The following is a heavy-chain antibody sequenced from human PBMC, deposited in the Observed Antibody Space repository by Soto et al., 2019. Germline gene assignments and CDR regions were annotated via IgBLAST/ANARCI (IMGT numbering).Heavy chain of an antibody. CDR2: IYYSGST. Sequence: QVQLQESGPGLAKPSQTLSLTCTVSGGSISSGGYSWSWIRQHPGKGLEWIGNIYYSGSTYYNPSLKSRVTIAVDTSKNQFSLKVSSVTAADPAVYYCARGRYSSSANWFDPWGQGTLVTVSS. CDR1: GGSISSGGYS. V-gene: IGHV4-31*03. D-gene: IGHD6-6*01. CDR3: ARGRYSSSANWFDP. J-gene: IGHJ5*02.